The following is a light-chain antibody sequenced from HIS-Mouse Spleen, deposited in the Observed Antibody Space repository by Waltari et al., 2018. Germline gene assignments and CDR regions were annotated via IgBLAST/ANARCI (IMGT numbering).Light chain of an antibody. J-gene: IGLJ2*01. Sequence: QSALTQPRSVSGSPGQSVTISCTGTSSAVGGYNYVPWYQQHPGKAPKLMIYDVSKRPSGVPDRFSGSKSGNTASLTISGLQAGDEADYYCCSYAGSYTLVFGGGTKLTVL. V-gene: IGLV2-11*01. CDR3: CSYAGSYTLV. CDR2: DVS. CDR1: SSAVGGYNY.